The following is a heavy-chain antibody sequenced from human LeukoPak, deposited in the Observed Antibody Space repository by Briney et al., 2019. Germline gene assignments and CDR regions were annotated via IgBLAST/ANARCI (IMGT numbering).Heavy chain of an antibody. Sequence: GGSLRLSCAASGFTFDDYGMSWVRQAPGKGLEWVSGINWNSGSTGYADSVKGRFTISRDNAKNSLYLQMNSLRAEGTALYYCARASGSYGTFDPWGQGTLVTVSS. V-gene: IGHV3-20*04. CDR2: INWNSGST. J-gene: IGHJ5*02. CDR3: ARASGSYGTFDP. CDR1: GFTFDDYG. D-gene: IGHD1-26*01.